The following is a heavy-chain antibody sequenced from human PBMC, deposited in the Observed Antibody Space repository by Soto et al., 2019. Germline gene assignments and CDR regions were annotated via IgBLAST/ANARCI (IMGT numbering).Heavy chain of an antibody. CDR2: IYYSGST. D-gene: IGHD1-1*01. CDR3: ARLPPLRLEYDF. CDR1: GGSISSSSYY. Sequence: SETLSLTCTVSGGSISSSSYYWGWIRQPPGKGLEWIGSIYYSGSTYYNPSLKSRVSISVDTSKNQFSLKLSSVTAADTAVYYCARLPPLRLEYDFWGQGTLVTVSS. J-gene: IGHJ4*02. V-gene: IGHV4-39*01.